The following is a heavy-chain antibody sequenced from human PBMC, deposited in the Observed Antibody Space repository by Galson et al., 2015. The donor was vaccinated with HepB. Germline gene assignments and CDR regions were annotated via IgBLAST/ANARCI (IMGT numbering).Heavy chain of an antibody. CDR3: ARTFEVAQGGVYFDY. J-gene: IGHJ4*02. CDR2: INPSGGST. Sequence: SVKVSCKASGYTFTSYYMHWVRQAPGQGLEWMGIINPSGGSTSYAQKLQGRVTMTRDTSTSTVYMELSSLRSEDTAVYYCARTFEVAQGGVYFDYWGQGTLVTVSS. D-gene: IGHD2-8*02. CDR1: GYTFTSYY. V-gene: IGHV1-46*04.